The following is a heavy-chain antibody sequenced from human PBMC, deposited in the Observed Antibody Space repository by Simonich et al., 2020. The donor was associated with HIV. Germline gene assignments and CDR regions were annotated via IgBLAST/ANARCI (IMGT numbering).Heavy chain of an antibody. J-gene: IGHJ4*02. CDR3: ARRDRELILYFDY. CDR2: INHSEIT. D-gene: IGHD3-3*01. CDR1: GGPFGSYR. Sequence: QVQLQQWGAGLLKPSETLFLTFAVYGGPFGSYRWSWIRQPPGKGLEGIGEINHSEITNYKSALNSRATISVDKSKNQFSLKLSSVTAADTAIYYCARRDRELILYFDYWGQGNLVTVSS. V-gene: IGHV4-34*01.